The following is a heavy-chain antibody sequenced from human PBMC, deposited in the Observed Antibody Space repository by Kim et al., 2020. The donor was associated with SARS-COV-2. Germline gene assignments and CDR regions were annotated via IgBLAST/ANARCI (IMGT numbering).Heavy chain of an antibody. D-gene: IGHD5-12*01. V-gene: IGHV3-15*01. CDR3: TTVRRGYDCLFDY. J-gene: IGHJ4*02. Sequence: YAAPVKGRFTISRDDSKNTLYLQMNSLKTEDTAVFYCTTVRRGYDCLFDYWGQGTLVTVSS.